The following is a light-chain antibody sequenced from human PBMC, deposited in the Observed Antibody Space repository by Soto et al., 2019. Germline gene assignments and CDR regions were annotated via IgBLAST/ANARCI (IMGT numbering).Light chain of an antibody. J-gene: IGLJ2*01. CDR1: SSAVGGYNY. CDR3: SAYTSSSTPV. Sequence: QSALTQPASVSGSPGQSITISCTGTSSAVGGYNYVSWYQQHPGKAPKLMIYDVSNRPSGVSNRFSGSKSGNTASLTISGLQAEDEADYYCSAYTSSSTPVFGGGTKLTVL. CDR2: DVS. V-gene: IGLV2-14*01.